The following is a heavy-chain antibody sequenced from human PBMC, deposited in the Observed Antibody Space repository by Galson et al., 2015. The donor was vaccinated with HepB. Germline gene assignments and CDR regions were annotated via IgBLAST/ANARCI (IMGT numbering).Heavy chain of an antibody. Sequence: SVKVSCKASGTTFRTYTVNFMRQAPGQGLEWMGRIIPVLGIVHDAQKFQGRVTIIADKSTSTSTAYMELSSLRSEDTAVYYCATSYGGKGGIYFDYWGQGTLVTVSS. CDR2: IIPVLGIV. J-gene: IGHJ4*02. V-gene: IGHV1-69*02. D-gene: IGHD4-23*01. CDR3: ATSYGGKGGIYFDY. CDR1: GTTFRTYT.